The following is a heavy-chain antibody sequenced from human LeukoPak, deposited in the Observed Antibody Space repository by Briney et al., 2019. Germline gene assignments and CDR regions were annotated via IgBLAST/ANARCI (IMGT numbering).Heavy chain of an antibody. CDR2: IYYSGST. Sequence: SETLSLTCTVSGGSVSSGSYYWSWIRQPPGKGLEWIGYIYYSGSTNYNPSLKSRVTVSVDTSKNQFSLTLTSVTAADTAVYYCASESSGTFDYWGQGTLVTVSS. CDR3: ASESSGTFDY. J-gene: IGHJ4*02. CDR1: GGSVSSGSYY. V-gene: IGHV4-61*01. D-gene: IGHD6-6*01.